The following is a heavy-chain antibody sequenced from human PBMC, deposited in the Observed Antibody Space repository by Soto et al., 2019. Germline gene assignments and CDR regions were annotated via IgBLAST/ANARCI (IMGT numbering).Heavy chain of an antibody. Sequence: SETLSLTCTVSGGSISSYYWSWIRQPPGKGLEWIGYIYYSGSTNYNPSLKSRVTIPVDTSKNQFSLKLSSVTAADTAVYYCARVAYGVAGFYYYYGMDVWGQGTTVTVSS. CDR3: ARVAYGVAGFYYYYGMDV. J-gene: IGHJ6*02. V-gene: IGHV4-59*01. CDR2: IYYSGST. CDR1: GGSISSYY. D-gene: IGHD6-19*01.